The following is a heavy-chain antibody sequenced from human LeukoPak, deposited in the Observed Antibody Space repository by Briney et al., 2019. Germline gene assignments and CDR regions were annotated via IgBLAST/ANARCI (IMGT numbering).Heavy chain of an antibody. Sequence: PGGSLRLSCAASGFTFSSYSMNWVRQAPGKGLEWVSSISSSSSYIYYADSVKGRFTISRDNAKNSLYLQMNSLRAEDTAVYYCARDSTYCSSTSCFDYWGQGTLVTVFS. CDR1: GFTFSSYS. J-gene: IGHJ4*02. CDR2: ISSSSSYI. CDR3: ARDSTYCSSTSCFDY. V-gene: IGHV3-21*01. D-gene: IGHD2-2*01.